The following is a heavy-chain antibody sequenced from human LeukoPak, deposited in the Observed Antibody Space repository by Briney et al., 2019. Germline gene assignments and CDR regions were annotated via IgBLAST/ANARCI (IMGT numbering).Heavy chain of an antibody. CDR3: ARVGRVSIYPSYMDV. J-gene: IGHJ6*03. V-gene: IGHV3-30*04. CDR1: GFTFSTFP. D-gene: IGHD6-6*01. Sequence: GTPLRLSCEASGFTFSTFPMHWVRQTPDKRLEWVAVISHDGRDTYYADSVKGRFTISRDNSKNTLYLQMNSLSPEDTAVVYCARVGRVSIYPSYMDVWGKGTTVIVSS. CDR2: ISHDGRDT.